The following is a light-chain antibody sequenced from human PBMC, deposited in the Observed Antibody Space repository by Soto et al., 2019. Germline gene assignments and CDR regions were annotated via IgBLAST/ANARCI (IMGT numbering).Light chain of an antibody. V-gene: IGKV1-9*01. J-gene: IGKJ2*01. Sequence: DIKLTQSPSFLSASFEDRVTITCRASYDISSSLAWYQQEPGKPPKLLIYGSSTLQTGVPSRFSGTGSGTKFTLTISSLQFGDFATYYCQQLSHYPYTFGQGTKVDIK. CDR1: YDISSS. CDR2: GSS. CDR3: QQLSHYPYT.